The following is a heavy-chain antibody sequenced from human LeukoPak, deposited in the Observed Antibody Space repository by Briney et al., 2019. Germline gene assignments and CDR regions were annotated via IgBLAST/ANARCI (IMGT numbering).Heavy chain of an antibody. D-gene: IGHD6-13*01. CDR2: ISAYNGNT. CDR1: GYTFTSYG. V-gene: IGHV1-18*01. Sequence: GASVKVSCKASGYTFTSYGVTWVRQAPGQRPEWMGWISAYNGNTNYAQKLQGRVTMTTDASTSTAYMELRSLRSDDTAVYYCARDVGIAAAGEWGPYAFDIWGQGTMVTVSS. CDR3: ARDVGIAAAGEWGPYAFDI. J-gene: IGHJ3*02.